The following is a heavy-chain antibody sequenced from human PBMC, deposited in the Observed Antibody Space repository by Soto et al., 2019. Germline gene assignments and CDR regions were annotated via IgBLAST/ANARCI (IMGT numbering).Heavy chain of an antibody. J-gene: IGHJ6*02. Sequence: PGGSLRLSCAASGFTFSSYGMHWVRQAPGKGLEWVAVIWYDGSNKYYADSVKGRFTISRDNSKNTLYLQMNSLRAEDTAVYYCARDLLDSSSRNYYYYGMDVWGRGTTVTVSS. V-gene: IGHV3-33*01. CDR2: IWYDGSNK. D-gene: IGHD6-6*01. CDR1: GFTFSSYG. CDR3: ARDLLDSSSRNYYYYGMDV.